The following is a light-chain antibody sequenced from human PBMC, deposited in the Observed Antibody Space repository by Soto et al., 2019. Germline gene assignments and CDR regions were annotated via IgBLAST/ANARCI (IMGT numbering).Light chain of an antibody. CDR2: RNN. V-gene: IGLV1-47*01. CDR1: SSNIGSNY. CDR3: AAWDDSLSGR. Sequence: QSVLTQPPSASGTPGQRVTISCSGSSSNIGSNYVYWYQQLPGTAPKLLIYRNNQRPSGGPDRFSGSKSGTSASLAISGLRSEDEADYYCAAWDDSLSGRFGGGTKLTVL. J-gene: IGLJ3*02.